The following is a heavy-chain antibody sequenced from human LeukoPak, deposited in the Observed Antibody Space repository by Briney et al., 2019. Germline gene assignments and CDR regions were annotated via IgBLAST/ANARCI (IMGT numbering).Heavy chain of an antibody. J-gene: IGHJ5*02. CDR3: ARQSDELGLLWFDP. D-gene: IGHD1-7*01. CDR1: GYSFTSYW. V-gene: IGHV5-51*01. Sequence: GESLKISCKGPGYSFTSYWIGWVRQMPGKGLEWMGIIYPGDSDTGYSPSFQGQVTISADKSISTAYLQWSSLKASDTAMYYCARQSDELGLLWFDPWGQGTLVTVSS. CDR2: IYPGDSDT.